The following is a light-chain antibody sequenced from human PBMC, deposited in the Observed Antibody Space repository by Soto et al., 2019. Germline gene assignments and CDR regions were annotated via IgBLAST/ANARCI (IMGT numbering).Light chain of an antibody. CDR2: ATS. J-gene: IGKJ1*01. CDR1: QTVSTY. CDR3: QQTYTTPLT. Sequence: DTQMTQSPSSLSASVGDRISITCRASQTVSTYLNWYQQKAGQAPTLLISATSTLQSGVPSRFSGSGSGTEFTLTITSLQPEDFATYYCQQTYTTPLTFGQVTKVAFK. V-gene: IGKV1-39*01.